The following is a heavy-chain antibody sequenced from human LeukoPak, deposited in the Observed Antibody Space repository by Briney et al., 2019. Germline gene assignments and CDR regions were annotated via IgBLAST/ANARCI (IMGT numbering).Heavy chain of an antibody. CDR2: IYYSGST. J-gene: IGHJ4*02. Sequence: PSQTLSLPCTVSGGPISSGHYYWRLIRQPPGKGLEWIGYIYYSGSTYYNPSLKSRVTISVDTSKNQFSLKLSSVTAADTAVYYCARVVPAAILDYWGQGTLVTVSS. V-gene: IGHV4-30-4*08. D-gene: IGHD2-2*02. CDR1: GGPISSGHYY. CDR3: ARVVPAAILDY.